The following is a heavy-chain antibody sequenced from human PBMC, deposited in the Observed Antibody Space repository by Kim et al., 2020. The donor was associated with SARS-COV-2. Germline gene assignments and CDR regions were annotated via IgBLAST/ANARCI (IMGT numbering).Heavy chain of an antibody. CDR2: ISTGGDKT. V-gene: IGHV3-23*01. CDR1: EFTFSSFG. J-gene: IGHJ3*02. CDR3: ARARGAGPFDI. Sequence: GGSLRLSCAASEFTFSSFGMTWVRQAPGKGLEWISGISTGGDKTYHADSVKGRFTTSRDNSKSTLYLQMNSLRAEDTAVYYCARARGAGPFDIWGQGTLVTVSS. D-gene: IGHD3-16*01.